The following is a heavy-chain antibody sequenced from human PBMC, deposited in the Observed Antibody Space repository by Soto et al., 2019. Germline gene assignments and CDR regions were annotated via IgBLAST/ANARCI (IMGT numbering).Heavy chain of an antibody. CDR1: GFTGSSYE. CDR3: ARDLGHYYFDY. J-gene: IGHJ4*02. V-gene: IGHV3-48*03. Sequence: GSLRLSGAASGFTGSSYEMNWVRQAPGKGLEWVSYISSSGSTIYYADSVKGRFTISRDNAKNSLYLQMNSLRAEDTAVYYCARDLGHYYFDYWGQGTLVTVSS. CDR2: ISSSGSTI.